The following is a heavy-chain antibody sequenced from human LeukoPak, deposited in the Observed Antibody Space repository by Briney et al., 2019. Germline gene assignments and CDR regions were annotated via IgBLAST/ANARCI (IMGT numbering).Heavy chain of an antibody. CDR3: ARLDSSAYTIDY. Sequence: SETLSLTCTVSGGSISGYYWTWIRQPPGEGLEWIGYTYYSGSTNYNPSLKSRVTMSVDTSKNQFSLNLSSVTAADTAVYYCARLDSSAYTIDYWGQGAPVTVSS. CDR1: GGSISGYY. V-gene: IGHV4-59*01. D-gene: IGHD3-22*01. CDR2: TYYSGST. J-gene: IGHJ4*02.